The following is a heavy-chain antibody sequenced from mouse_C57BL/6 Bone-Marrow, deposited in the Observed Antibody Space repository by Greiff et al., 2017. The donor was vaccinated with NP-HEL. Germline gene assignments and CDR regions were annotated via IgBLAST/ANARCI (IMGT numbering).Heavy chain of an antibody. CDR3: ARSGYGYAMDY. CDR1: GYSITSDY. CDR2: ISYSGST. V-gene: IGHV3-8*01. J-gene: IGHJ4*01. Sequence: EVKVVESGPGLVKPSQTLSLTCSVTGYSITSDYWNWIRKFPGNKLEYMGYISYSGSTYSNPSLKSRISITRDTSKNHYYLQLNSVTTEDTATYYCARSGYGYAMDYWGQGTSVTVSS. D-gene: IGHD2-2*01.